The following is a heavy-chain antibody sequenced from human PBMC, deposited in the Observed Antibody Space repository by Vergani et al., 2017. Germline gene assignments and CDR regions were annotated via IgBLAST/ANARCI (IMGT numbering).Heavy chain of an antibody. J-gene: IGHJ4*02. CDR3: AGHGLLGLVMPFHY. CDR1: GYTFTSYD. Sequence: QVQLVQSGAEVKKPGASVKVSCKASGYTFTSYDINWVRQATGQGLEWMGGIIPIFGTANYAQKFQGRVTITADESTSTAYMELSSLRSEDTAVYYCAGHGLLGLVMPFHYWGQGTLVTVSS. V-gene: IGHV1-69*01. CDR2: IIPIFGTA. D-gene: IGHD3/OR15-3a*01.